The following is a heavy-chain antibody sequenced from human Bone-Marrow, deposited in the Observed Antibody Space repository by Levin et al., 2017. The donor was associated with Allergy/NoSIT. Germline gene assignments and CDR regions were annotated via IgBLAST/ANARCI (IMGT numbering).Heavy chain of an antibody. D-gene: IGHD5-24*01. CDR1: GFTFSNSW. CDR3: ARDQCRRATNGARWFDP. CDR2: IKEDGSEK. Sequence: GESLKISCAASGFTFSNSWMSWVRQAPGKGLEWVANIKEDGSEKYYVDSVKGRFTISRDNAKNSLYVQMNSLRAEDTAVYYCARDQCRRATNGARWFDPWGQGTLVTVSS. J-gene: IGHJ5*02. V-gene: IGHV3-7*01.